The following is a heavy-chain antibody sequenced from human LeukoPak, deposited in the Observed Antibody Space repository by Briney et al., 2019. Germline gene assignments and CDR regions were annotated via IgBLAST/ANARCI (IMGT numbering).Heavy chain of an antibody. J-gene: IGHJ4*02. Sequence: GSLRLSCAASGFTFTNYWMTWVRQVPGKGLEWVANIHKAGSESYYVDSVKGRFAISRDNAKNSLYLQLSSLRVEDTAVYYCARVGAWELQRVFEYWGQGTLVTVSS. V-gene: IGHV3-7*01. CDR3: ARVGAWELQRVFEY. CDR2: IHKAGSES. CDR1: GFTFTNYW. D-gene: IGHD1-26*01.